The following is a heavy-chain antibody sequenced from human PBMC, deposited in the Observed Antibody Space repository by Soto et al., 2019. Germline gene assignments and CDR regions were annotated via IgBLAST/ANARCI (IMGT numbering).Heavy chain of an antibody. CDR3: ARQSYSSYYFDY. Sequence: EVQLVESGGGLVQPGGSLRLSCAASGCTFSSYAMHWVRQAPGVGLEYVSAIRSNGVSTYYTNSVKGRLNISRDTSRNRLYLNMGSLRAEDMAVYYCARQSYSSYYFDYWGQGTLVTVSS. V-gene: IGHV3-64*01. D-gene: IGHD3-16*01. CDR1: GCTFSSYA. CDR2: IRSNGVST. J-gene: IGHJ4*02.